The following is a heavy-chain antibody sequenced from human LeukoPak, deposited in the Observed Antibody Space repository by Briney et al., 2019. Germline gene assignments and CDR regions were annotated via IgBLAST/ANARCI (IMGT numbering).Heavy chain of an antibody. V-gene: IGHV3-23*01. D-gene: IGHD3-10*01. CDR3: AKDSLLLSSTY. J-gene: IGHJ4*02. CDR1: GFTFSSYA. CDR2: ISGSGGST. Sequence: GGSLSLSCAASGFTFSSYAMSWARQAPGKGLEWVSAISGSGGSTYYADSVKGRFTISRDNSKNTLYLQMNSLRAEDTAVYYCAKDSLLLSSTYWGQGTLVTVSS.